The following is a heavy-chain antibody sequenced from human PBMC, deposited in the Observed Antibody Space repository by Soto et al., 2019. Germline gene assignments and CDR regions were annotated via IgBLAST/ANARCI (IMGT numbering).Heavy chain of an antibody. Sequence: SLRLCCAASGFTFRYYGMHWVRQAPGKGLAWVAFISFDGSNQNYEDSVKGRFTVSRDNSNSTMSLQMDSLRPEDTAVYYCAKEVLTGYDYKSFHYHVVDVWGPGTTVTVSS. CDR2: ISFDGSNQ. CDR3: AKEVLTGYDYKSFHYHVVDV. D-gene: IGHD5-12*01. CDR1: GFTFRYYG. J-gene: IGHJ6*02. V-gene: IGHV3-30*18.